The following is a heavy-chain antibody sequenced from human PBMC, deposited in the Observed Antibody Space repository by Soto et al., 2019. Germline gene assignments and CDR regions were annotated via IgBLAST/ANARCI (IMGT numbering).Heavy chain of an antibody. Sequence: ASVKVSCKASGGTFSSYAISWVRQAPGQGLEWLGRINPKSGGTSTAQKFQGWVTMTTDTSISTASMELTRLTSDDTAIYYCARGDSTDCSNGVCSFFYNHDMDVWGQGTTVTVSS. D-gene: IGHD2-8*01. CDR2: INPKSGGT. CDR3: ARGDSTDCSNGVCSFFYNHDMDV. V-gene: IGHV1-2*04. CDR1: GGTFSSYA. J-gene: IGHJ6*02.